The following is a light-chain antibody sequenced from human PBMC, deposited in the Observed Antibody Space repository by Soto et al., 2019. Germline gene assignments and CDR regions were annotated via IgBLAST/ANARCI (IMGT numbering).Light chain of an antibody. CDR1: QSVSSN. V-gene: IGKV3-15*01. Sequence: EAVITQSPATLSVSPGERATLSCRASQSVSSNLAWYQQKPGQAPRLLIYGASTRATGIPARFSGSGSGTEFTLTISSLQSEDFAVYYCQQYSNWPPWTFGQGTRWIS. CDR2: GAS. CDR3: QQYSNWPPWT. J-gene: IGKJ1*01.